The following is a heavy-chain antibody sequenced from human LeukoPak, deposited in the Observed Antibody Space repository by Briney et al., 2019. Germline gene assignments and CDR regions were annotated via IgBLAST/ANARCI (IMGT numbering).Heavy chain of an antibody. Sequence: SETLSLTCTVSGGSISSYYWSWIRQPPGKGLEWIGYIYYSGSTNYNPSLKSRVTVSVDTSKNQFSLKLSSVTAADTAVYYCARSAFYDVVTGYYSGPFDYWGQGTLVTVSS. CDR2: IYYSGST. J-gene: IGHJ4*02. D-gene: IGHD3-9*01. CDR3: ARSAFYDVVTGYYSGPFDY. CDR1: GGSISSYY. V-gene: IGHV4-59*01.